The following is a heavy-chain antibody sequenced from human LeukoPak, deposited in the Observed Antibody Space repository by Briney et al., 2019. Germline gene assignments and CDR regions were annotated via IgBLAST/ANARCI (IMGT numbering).Heavy chain of an antibody. D-gene: IGHD4-23*01. V-gene: IGHV3-48*02. CDR3: ARDRTTVVRPYYFEY. CDR1: VFTFSSYS. J-gene: IGHJ4*02. Sequence: PGGSLRLSCAASVFTFSSYSLNWVRQAPGKGLEWVSYISSGSSTIYYADSVKGRFTISRDNAKNSLYLQMNSLRDEDTAVYYCARDRTTVVRPYYFEYWGQGTLVTVSS. CDR2: ISSGSSTI.